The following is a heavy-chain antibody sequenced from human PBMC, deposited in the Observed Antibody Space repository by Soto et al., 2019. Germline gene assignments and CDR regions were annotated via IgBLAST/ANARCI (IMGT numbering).Heavy chain of an antibody. J-gene: IGHJ4*02. CDR3: ANSIVGARYDHDY. V-gene: IGHV3-23*01. CDR1: GFTFSSYA. D-gene: IGHD1-26*01. Sequence: GGSLRLSCAASGFTFSSYAMSWVRQAPGKGLEWVPAISGSGGSTYYADSVKGRFTISRDNSKNTLYLQMNSLRAEDTAVYYCANSIVGARYDHDYWGQGTLVTVSS. CDR2: ISGSGGST.